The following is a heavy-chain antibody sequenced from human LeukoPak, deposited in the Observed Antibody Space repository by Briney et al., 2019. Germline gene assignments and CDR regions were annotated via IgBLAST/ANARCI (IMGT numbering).Heavy chain of an antibody. J-gene: IGHJ5*02. Sequence: SVKVSCKASGGTFSSYAISWVRQAPGQGLEWMGGIIPIFGTANYAQKFQGRVTITADESTSTAYMELSSLRSEDTAVYYCAREGHAYCSGGSCYSNWFDPWGQGTLVTVSS. D-gene: IGHD2-15*01. V-gene: IGHV1-69*01. CDR2: IIPIFGTA. CDR3: AREGHAYCSGGSCYSNWFDP. CDR1: GGTFSSYA.